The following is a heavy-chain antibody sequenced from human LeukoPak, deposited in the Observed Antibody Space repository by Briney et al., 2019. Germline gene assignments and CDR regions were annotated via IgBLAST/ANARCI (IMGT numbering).Heavy chain of an antibody. CDR1: GGTFSSYA. D-gene: IGHD3-22*01. V-gene: IGHV1-69*04. Sequence: SVKVSCKASGGTFSSYAISWVRQAPGQGLEWTGRIIPILGIANYAQKFQGRVTITADKSTSTAYMELSSLRSEDTAVYYCARTNDYDSSGYSANYYYYGMDVWGQGTTVTVSS. CDR2: IIPILGIA. J-gene: IGHJ6*02. CDR3: ARTNDYDSSGYSANYYYYGMDV.